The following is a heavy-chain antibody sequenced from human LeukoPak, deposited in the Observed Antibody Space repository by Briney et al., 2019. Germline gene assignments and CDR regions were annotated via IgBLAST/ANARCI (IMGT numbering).Heavy chain of an antibody. V-gene: IGHV3-23*01. CDR3: SKKSSGLYPFDY. Sequence: SGGSLRLSCAASGFTFSSYAMSWVRQAPGKGLEWVSAISGSGGSTYYADSVKGRFTISRDNSKNIVYLQMNSLRVDDTAVYYCSKKSSGLYPFDYWGLGTLVTVSS. CDR2: ISGSGGST. CDR1: GFTFSSYA. J-gene: IGHJ4*02. D-gene: IGHD3-16*02.